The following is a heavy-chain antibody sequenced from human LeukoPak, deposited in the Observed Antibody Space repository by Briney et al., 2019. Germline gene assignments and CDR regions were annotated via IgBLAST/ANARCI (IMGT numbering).Heavy chain of an antibody. CDR2: IFSSGET. V-gene: IGHV3-66*01. CDR3: ARDGPTGYRGGWHPC. J-gene: IGHJ4*02. D-gene: IGHD6-19*01. CDR1: RFTFNTCA. Sequence: GGSLRLSCAASRFTFNTCAMSWVRQAPGKGLEWVSVIFSSGETNYANSVRGRFIISRDNSKNTLNLQMNSLRAEDTAIYYCARDGPTGYRGGWHPCWGQGTLVIVSS.